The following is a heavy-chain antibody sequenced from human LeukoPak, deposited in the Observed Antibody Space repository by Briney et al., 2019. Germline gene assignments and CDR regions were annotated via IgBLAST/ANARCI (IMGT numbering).Heavy chain of an antibody. Sequence: PGGSLRLSCAASGFTFSSYAMSCVRQAPGKGLEWVSAISGSGGSAFYADSVKGRFTISRDNSKNTLYLQMNSLRAEDTAVYYCAKDSPTYYYDSSGYYPNWGQGTLVTVSS. CDR1: GFTFSSYA. D-gene: IGHD3-22*01. V-gene: IGHV3-23*01. CDR2: ISGSGGSA. CDR3: AKDSPTYYYDSSGYYPN. J-gene: IGHJ4*02.